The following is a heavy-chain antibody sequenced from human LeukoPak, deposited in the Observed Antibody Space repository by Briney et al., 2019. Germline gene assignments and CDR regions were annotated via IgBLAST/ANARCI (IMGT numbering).Heavy chain of an antibody. D-gene: IGHD5-18*01. V-gene: IGHV5-51*01. CDR3: ARHTSGYSDGYFDY. CDR2: IYPGDSDP. CDR1: GYRFTNYW. J-gene: IGHJ4*02. Sequence: GEALKISCKGSGYRFTNYWVGWVRQVPGKGLEWMGIIYPGDSDPRLSLSFQGEVPISADMAISPAYLQWSSLKASDTAMYYCARHTSGYSDGYFDYWGQGTLVTVSS.